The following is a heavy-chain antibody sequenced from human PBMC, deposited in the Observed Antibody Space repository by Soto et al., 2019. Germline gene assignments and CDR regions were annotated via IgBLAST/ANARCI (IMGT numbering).Heavy chain of an antibody. Sequence: SETLSLTCTVSGGSISSGGYYWSWIRQHPGKGLEWIGYIYYSGSTYYNPSLKSRVTISVDRSKNQFSLKLSSVTAADTAVYYCARGYSSSWPNAFDIWGQGTMVTVSS. D-gene: IGHD6-13*01. J-gene: IGHJ3*02. CDR1: GGSISSGGYY. V-gene: IGHV4-31*03. CDR2: IYYSGST. CDR3: ARGYSSSWPNAFDI.